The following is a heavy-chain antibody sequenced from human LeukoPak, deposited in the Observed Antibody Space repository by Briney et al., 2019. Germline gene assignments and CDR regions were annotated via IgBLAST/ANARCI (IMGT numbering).Heavy chain of an antibody. J-gene: IGHJ6*02. CDR2: ISWNSGSI. D-gene: IGHD2-15*01. CDR1: GFAFDDYA. Sequence: GGSLRLSCAASGFAFDDYAMHWVRQAPGKGLEWVSGISWNSGSIGYADSVKGRFTISRDNAKNSLYLQMNSLRAEDTALYYCAKVVVAVTPGYYYYGMDVWGQGTTVTVSS. V-gene: IGHV3-9*01. CDR3: AKVVVAVTPGYYYYGMDV.